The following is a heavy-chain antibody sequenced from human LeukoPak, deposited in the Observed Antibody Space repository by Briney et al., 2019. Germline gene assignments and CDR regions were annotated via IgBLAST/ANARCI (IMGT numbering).Heavy chain of an antibody. CDR3: AKDLGMQVWFPL. CDR2: IRGSGGSK. V-gene: IGHV3-23*01. D-gene: IGHD5-18*01. J-gene: IGHJ4*02. CDR1: GFTFSTYA. Sequence: AGGSLRLSCAASGFTFSTYAMSWVRQAPGKGLEWVASIRGSGGSKYYADSVKGRFTISRDNSKNTLYLQMNSLRAEDTAVHYCAKDLGMQVWFPLWGQGTLVTVSS.